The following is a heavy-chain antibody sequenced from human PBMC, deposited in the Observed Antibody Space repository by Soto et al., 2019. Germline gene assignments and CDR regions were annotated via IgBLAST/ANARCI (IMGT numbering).Heavy chain of an antibody. V-gene: IGHV4-59*12. D-gene: IGHD2-15*01. CDR3: ASQDCSGGSCYSGRYWYFDL. CDR1: GGSISSYD. CDR2: IYYSGST. Sequence: SETLSLTCTVSGGSISSYDWSWIRQPPGKGMAWIGYIYYSGSTNYNPSLKSRVTMSVDTSKNQFSLKLSSVTAADTAVYYCASQDCSGGSCYSGRYWYFDLWGRGTLVTVS. J-gene: IGHJ2*01.